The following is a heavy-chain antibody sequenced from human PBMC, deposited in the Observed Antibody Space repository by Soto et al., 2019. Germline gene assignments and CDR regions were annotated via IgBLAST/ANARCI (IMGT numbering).Heavy chain of an antibody. CDR1: GGSISSGGYY. J-gene: IGHJ5*02. Sequence: SETLSLTCTVPGGSISSGGYYWSWIHQHPGKGLEWIGYIYYSGSTYYNPSLKSRVTISVGTSKNQFSLKLSSVTAADTAVYYCARARRVVVAATWFDPWGQGTLVTVSS. V-gene: IGHV4-31*02. D-gene: IGHD2-15*01. CDR3: ARARRVVVAATWFDP. CDR2: IYYSGST.